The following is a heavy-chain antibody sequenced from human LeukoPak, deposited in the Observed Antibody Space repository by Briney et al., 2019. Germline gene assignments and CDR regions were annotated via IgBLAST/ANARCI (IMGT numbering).Heavy chain of an antibody. J-gene: IGHJ4*02. Sequence: GGSLRLSCAASGFTFSSYEMNWVRQAQGRGLEWVSYISDSGTIMYYADSVKGRFTISRDNAKNSLSLQMNSLRAEDTAVYYCARAPEYCSGGSCTRGLGLYWGQGTLVTVSS. CDR1: GFTFSSYE. D-gene: IGHD2-15*01. CDR3: ARAPEYCSGGSCTRGLGLY. CDR2: ISDSGTIM. V-gene: IGHV3-48*03.